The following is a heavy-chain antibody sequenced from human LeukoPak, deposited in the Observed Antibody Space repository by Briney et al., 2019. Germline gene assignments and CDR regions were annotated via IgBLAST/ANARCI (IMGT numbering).Heavy chain of an antibody. Sequence: SETLSLTCTVYGGSISSYYWSWIRQPPRKGLEWIGYIYYSGSTNYNPSLKSRVTISVDTSKNQFSLKLSSVTAADTAVYYCARGGAAAGTRYYFDYWGQGTLVTVSS. V-gene: IGHV4-59*01. D-gene: IGHD6-13*01. CDR3: ARGGAAAGTRYYFDY. CDR1: GGSISSYY. CDR2: IYYSGST. J-gene: IGHJ4*02.